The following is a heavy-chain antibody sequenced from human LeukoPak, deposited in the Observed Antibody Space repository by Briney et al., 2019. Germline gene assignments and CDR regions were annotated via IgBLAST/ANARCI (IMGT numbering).Heavy chain of an antibody. Sequence: ASVKVSCKASGYTFTSYYMHWVRQAPGQGLEWMGIINPSGGSTSYAQKFQGRVTMTRDTSTSTVYMELSSLRSDDTAVYYCARDRGTVTTTYYYYGMDVWGQGTTVTVSS. CDR3: ARDRGTVTTTYYYYGMDV. D-gene: IGHD4-17*01. V-gene: IGHV1-46*01. CDR1: GYTFTSYY. J-gene: IGHJ6*02. CDR2: INPSGGST.